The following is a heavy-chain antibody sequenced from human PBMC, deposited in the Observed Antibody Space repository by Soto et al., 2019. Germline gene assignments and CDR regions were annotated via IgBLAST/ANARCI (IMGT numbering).Heavy chain of an antibody. Sequence: QVQLVQSGAEVKKPGSSVKVSCKASGGIFNSYSLNWVRQAPGQGLEWMGGIVPIFGSPMLSQRFQDRVTITADVSTTTGYMELRSLRPDDTAIYYCARADIVGAKSFEAFDIWGQGTEVSVSS. CDR3: ARADIVGAKSFEAFDI. D-gene: IGHD1-26*01. J-gene: IGHJ3*02. CDR1: GGIFNSYS. CDR2: IVPIFGSP. V-gene: IGHV1-69*12.